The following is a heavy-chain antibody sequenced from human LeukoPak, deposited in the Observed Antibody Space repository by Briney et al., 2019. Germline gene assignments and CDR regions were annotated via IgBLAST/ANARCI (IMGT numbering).Heavy chain of an antibody. D-gene: IGHD1-1*01. CDR2: LRSNGDTA. Sequence: PGGSLRLSCAASGFTFSSFAMTWVREAPGTGLGWISTLRSNGDTAYNADSVKSRFTISRDNSKHTVYLQMNILRVEDTAIYYCARGQELDDGVFDSWGQGTLVTVSA. CDR1: GFTFSSFA. V-gene: IGHV3-23*01. J-gene: IGHJ4*02. CDR3: ARGQELDDGVFDS.